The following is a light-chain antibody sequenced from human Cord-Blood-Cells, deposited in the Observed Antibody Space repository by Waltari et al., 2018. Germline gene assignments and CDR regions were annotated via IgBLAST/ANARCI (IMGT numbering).Light chain of an antibody. Sequence: EIVMTQSPATLSVSPGERATLACRASQSVSSNVAWYQQKPGQAPRLLIYGASTRATGIPARFSGSGSGTEFTLTISILQSEDFAVYYCQQYNNWLTFGGGTKVEIK. CDR1: QSVSSN. J-gene: IGKJ4*01. CDR3: QQYNNWLT. CDR2: GAS. V-gene: IGKV3D-15*01.